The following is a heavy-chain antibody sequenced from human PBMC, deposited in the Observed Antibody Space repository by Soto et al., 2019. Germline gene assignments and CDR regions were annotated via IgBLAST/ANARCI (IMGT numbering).Heavy chain of an antibody. CDR1: GYTFTSYG. J-gene: IGHJ5*02. D-gene: IGHD6-25*01. CDR3: ARVTSGAVNNWFDP. Sequence: QVQLVQSGAEVKKPGASVKVSCKASGYTFTSYGISWVRQAPGKGLEWMGWISAYNGNTNYAQKLQGRVTMTTDTSTRTAYMELRSLRSDDTAVYYCARVTSGAVNNWFDPWVQVTLVTVSS. V-gene: IGHV1-18*01. CDR2: ISAYNGNT.